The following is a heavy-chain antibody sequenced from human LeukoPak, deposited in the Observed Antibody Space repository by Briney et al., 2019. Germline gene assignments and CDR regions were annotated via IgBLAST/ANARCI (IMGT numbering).Heavy chain of an antibody. V-gene: IGHV3-21*01. CDR2: ISSSSDTV. J-gene: IGHJ4*02. CDR1: GFTFSLYS. Sequence: GGSLRLSCEASGFTFSLYSMNWVRQAPGMGLEWVSSISSSSDTVYYADSVKGRFTTSRDNAKNSLYLQMNGLRAEDTAVYYCARDSYFDYWGQGTLVTVSS. CDR3: ARDSYFDY.